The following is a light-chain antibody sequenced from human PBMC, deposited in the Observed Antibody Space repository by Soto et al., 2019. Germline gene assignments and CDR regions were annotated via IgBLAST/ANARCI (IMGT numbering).Light chain of an antibody. V-gene: IGLV2-8*01. CDR2: DVT. CDR1: STDVGDFNF. Sequence: QSVLTQPASVSGSPGQSITISCTGTSTDVGDFNFVSWYQHHPGKAPKLLISDVTKRPSWVPDRFSGSKSGSTASLTISELQAEDEADYYCSSYAGSNNLVFGGGTKVTVL. CDR3: SSYAGSNNLV. J-gene: IGLJ2*01.